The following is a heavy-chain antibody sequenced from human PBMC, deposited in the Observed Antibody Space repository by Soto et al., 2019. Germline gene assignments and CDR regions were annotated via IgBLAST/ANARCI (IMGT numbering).Heavy chain of an antibody. V-gene: IGHV1-69*01. Sequence: AVKVSCKASGGTFSSYAISWVRQAPGQGLEWMGGIIPIFGTANYAQKFQGRVTITADESTSTAYMELSSLRSEDTAVYYCARSGIAAAGTPNWFDPWGQGTLVTVSS. CDR1: GGTFSSYA. CDR3: ARSGIAAAGTPNWFDP. D-gene: IGHD6-13*01. CDR2: IIPIFGTA. J-gene: IGHJ5*02.